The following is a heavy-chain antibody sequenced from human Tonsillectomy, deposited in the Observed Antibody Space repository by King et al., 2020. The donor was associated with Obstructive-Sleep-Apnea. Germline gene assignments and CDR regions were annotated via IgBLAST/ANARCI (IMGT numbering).Heavy chain of an antibody. CDR3: AKDDYYDSIGYGEGPAEYFQH. J-gene: IGHJ1*01. D-gene: IGHD3-22*01. CDR2: IRYDGSNK. Sequence: QLVQSGGGVVQPGGSLRLSCAASGFTFKNYGMHWVRQAPGKGLEWVAFIRYDGSNKYYADSVKGRFIISRDNSKNTLYLQMNSLRAEDTAVYYCAKDDYYDSIGYGEGPAEYFQHWGQGTLVTVSS. V-gene: IGHV3-30*02. CDR1: GFTFKNYG.